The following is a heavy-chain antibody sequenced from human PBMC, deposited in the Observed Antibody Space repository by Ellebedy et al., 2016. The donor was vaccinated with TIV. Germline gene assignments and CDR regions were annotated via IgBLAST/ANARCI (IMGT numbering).Heavy chain of an antibody. CDR1: GFTFTSSA. CDR2: IVVGDGNT. D-gene: IGHD2-21*02. Sequence: SVKVSCXASGFTFTSSAVQWVRQARGQRLEWIGWIVVGDGNTKYAQKFQERVTITRDMSTSTAYMELSSLRSEDTAVYYCAAGIRTCGNDCYRPNWFDPWGQGTLVTVPS. J-gene: IGHJ5*02. V-gene: IGHV1-58*01. CDR3: AAGIRTCGNDCYRPNWFDP.